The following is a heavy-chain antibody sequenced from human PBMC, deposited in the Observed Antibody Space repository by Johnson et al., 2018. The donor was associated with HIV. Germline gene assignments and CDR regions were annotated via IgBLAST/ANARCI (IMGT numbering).Heavy chain of an antibody. CDR2: ISYDGGHK. V-gene: IGHV3-30-3*01. CDR1: GFNFSHYA. CDR3: ASLPEGMNNARDL. D-gene: IGHD2/OR15-2a*01. Sequence: QVQLVESGGGVVQPGRSLSLSCVGSGFNFSHYALHWVRQAPGKGLEWVAVISYDGGHKYYADSVKGRFTISRDNSKNTLYLQMNSLRAEDTAVYYSASLPEGMNNARDLWGRETMVIVS. J-gene: IGHJ3*01.